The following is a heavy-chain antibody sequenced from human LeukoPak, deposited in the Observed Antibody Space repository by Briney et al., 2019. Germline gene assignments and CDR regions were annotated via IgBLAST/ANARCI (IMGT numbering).Heavy chain of an antibody. V-gene: IGHV3-21*01. Sequence: PGGSLRLSCAASGFTFSSYSMNWVRQAPGKGLEWVSSTSSSSSYIYYADSVKGRFTISRDNAKNSLYLQMNSLRAGDTAVYYCARESSSSGGMDVWGQGTTVTVSS. D-gene: IGHD6-25*01. CDR2: TSSSSSYI. CDR3: ARESSSSGGMDV. CDR1: GFTFSSYS. J-gene: IGHJ6*02.